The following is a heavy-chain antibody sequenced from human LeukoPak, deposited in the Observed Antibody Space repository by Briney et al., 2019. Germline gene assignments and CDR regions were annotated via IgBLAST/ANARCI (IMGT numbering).Heavy chain of an antibody. Sequence: ASVKVSCKASGYTFTSYGISWVRQAPGQGLEWMGWISAYNGNTNYAQKFQGRVTMTRDTSTSTVYMELSSLRSEDTAVYYCARDVDTAMVEYYYYGMDVWGQGTTVTVSS. CDR2: ISAYNGNT. J-gene: IGHJ6*02. V-gene: IGHV1-18*01. CDR3: ARDVDTAMVEYYYYGMDV. CDR1: GYTFTSYG. D-gene: IGHD5-18*01.